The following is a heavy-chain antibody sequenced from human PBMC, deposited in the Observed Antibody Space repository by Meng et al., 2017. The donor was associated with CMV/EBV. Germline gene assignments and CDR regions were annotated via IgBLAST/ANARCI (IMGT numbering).Heavy chain of an antibody. J-gene: IGHJ6*02. CDR1: GGSISNYY. D-gene: IGHD3-10*01. Sequence: SETLSLTCTVSGGSISNYYWSWVRQPPGKRLEWIGYIFYTGYTNYNPSLKSRITISVDTSKNQFSLKLSSVTAADTAVYYCARESSFDGEFSHYYYGMDVWGQGTTVTVSS. V-gene: IGHV4-59*01. CDR3: ARESSFDGEFSHYYYGMDV. CDR2: IFYTGYT.